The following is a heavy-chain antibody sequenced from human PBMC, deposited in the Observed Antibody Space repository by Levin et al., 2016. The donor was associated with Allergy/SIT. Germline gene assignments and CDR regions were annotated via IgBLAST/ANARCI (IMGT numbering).Heavy chain of an antibody. CDR2: IIPIFGTA. V-gene: IGHV1-69*01. CDR3: AREGAIYCSSTSCNNLDY. J-gene: IGHJ4*02. Sequence: WVRQAPGQGLEWMGGIIPIFGTANYAQKFQGRVTITADESTSTAYMELSSLRSEDTAVYYCAREGAIYCSSTSCNNLDYWGQGTLVTVSS. D-gene: IGHD2-2*02.